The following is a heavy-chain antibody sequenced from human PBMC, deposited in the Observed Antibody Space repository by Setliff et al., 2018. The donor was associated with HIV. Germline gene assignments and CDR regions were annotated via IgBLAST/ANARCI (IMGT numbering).Heavy chain of an antibody. Sequence: PPETLSLTCTVSGGSISSSRYYWGWVRQPPGKGLERIGSMYYSGSTYHTPSLKSRITISLDTSKNQFSLRMRSVTAADTAVYYCARVFVDTAVLRVLEYYFDSWGRGTLVTVSS. J-gene: IGHJ4*02. D-gene: IGHD5-18*01. CDR1: GGSISSSRYY. V-gene: IGHV4-39*07. CDR3: ARVFVDTAVLRVLEYYFDS. CDR2: MYYSGST.